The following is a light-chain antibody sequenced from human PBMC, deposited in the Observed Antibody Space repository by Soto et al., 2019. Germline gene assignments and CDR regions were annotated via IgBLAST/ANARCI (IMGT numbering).Light chain of an antibody. Sequence: SVLPTFPGNLSLSPRARAPPSCLARHSVTSSYLAWYQQKPGQAPRLLIYGASSRATGIPDRFSGSGSGTDFTLSISGLEPEDFAVYYCHHYATSSRTFGQGTKVDI. CDR3: HHYATSSRT. J-gene: IGKJ1*01. V-gene: IGKV3-20*01. CDR2: GAS. CDR1: HSVTSSY.